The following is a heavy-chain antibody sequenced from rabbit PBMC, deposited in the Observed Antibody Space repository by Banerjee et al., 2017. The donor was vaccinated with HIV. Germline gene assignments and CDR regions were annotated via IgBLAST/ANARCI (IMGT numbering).Heavy chain of an antibody. CDR2: IYTDDGST. V-gene: IGHV1S40*01. Sequence: QSLEESGGDLVKLGTSLTLTCTASGFSFSSSYFMCWVPQAPGKGLEWFACIYTDDGSTYYARWAKVRFTISKSSSPTVTLKMTRLTAADSATYFCARGVYRYTWDGFDLWRQGTLVTVS. J-gene: IGHJ5*01. D-gene: IGHD4-2*01. CDR3: ARGVYRYTWDGFDL. CDR1: GFSFSSSYF.